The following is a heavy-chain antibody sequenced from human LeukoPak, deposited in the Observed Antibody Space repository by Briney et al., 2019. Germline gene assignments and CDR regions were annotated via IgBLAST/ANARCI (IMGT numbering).Heavy chain of an antibody. V-gene: IGHV4-59*01. D-gene: IGHD3-9*01. CDR2: IYYSGST. Sequence: SETLSLTCTVSGGSISSYYWSWIRQPPGKGLEWIGYIYYSGSTNYNPSLKSRVTISVDTSKNQFSLELSSVTAADTAVYYCARARLRYSAFDYWGQGTLVTVSS. CDR3: ARARLRYSAFDY. CDR1: GGSISSYY. J-gene: IGHJ4*02.